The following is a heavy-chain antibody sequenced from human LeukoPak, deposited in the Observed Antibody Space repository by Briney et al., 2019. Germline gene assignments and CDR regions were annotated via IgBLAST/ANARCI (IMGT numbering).Heavy chain of an antibody. CDR2: ISGSGGST. V-gene: IGHV3-23*01. CDR1: GFPFSSYA. J-gene: IGHJ4*02. CDR3: AKDHPEKSLDY. Sequence: GASLRLSCTASGFPFSSYAMSWVRQAPGKGLEWVSGISGSGGSTYYADSVKGRFTTSRDNSKNTLYLQMNSLRVEDTAVYYCAKDHPEKSLDYWGQGTLVTVSS.